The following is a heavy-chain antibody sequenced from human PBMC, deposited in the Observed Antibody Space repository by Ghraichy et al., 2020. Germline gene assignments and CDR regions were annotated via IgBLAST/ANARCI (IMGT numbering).Heavy chain of an antibody. V-gene: IGHV4-59*01. CDR2: ISYSGST. D-gene: IGHD1-26*01. CDR3: ASSSGRYWGGALDL. J-gene: IGHJ3*01. Sequence: ISYSGSTNYNPSLKSRVTISTDTSKRQLSLKLTSVTSADTAVYFCASSSGRYWGGALDLWGQGTTVIVSS.